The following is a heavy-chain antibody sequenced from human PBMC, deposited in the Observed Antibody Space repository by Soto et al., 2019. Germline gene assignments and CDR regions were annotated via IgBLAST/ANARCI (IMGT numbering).Heavy chain of an antibody. Sequence: QVQLQESGPGLVQSSQTLSLTCSVSGGSISSGDYYWSWIRQHPGKGLEWIGYIYYGGNTYYNPSLKSRVTISVDTSKNQFSLKLSSVTAADTAVYYCARVGYYYGSGSYGMDVWGQGTTVTVSS. CDR2: IYYGGNT. J-gene: IGHJ6*02. V-gene: IGHV4-30-4*01. D-gene: IGHD3-10*01. CDR3: ARVGYYYGSGSYGMDV. CDR1: GGSISSGDYY.